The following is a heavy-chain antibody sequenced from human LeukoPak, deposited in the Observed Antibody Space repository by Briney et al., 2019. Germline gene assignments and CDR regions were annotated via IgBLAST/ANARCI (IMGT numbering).Heavy chain of an antibody. D-gene: IGHD3-22*01. V-gene: IGHV1-46*01. CDR2: INPSGGST. J-gene: IGHJ4*02. Sequence: GASVKVSCKASGYTFTSYYMHWVRQAPGQGLEWMGIINPSGGSTSYAQKFQGRVTMTRDTSTSTVYMELSSLRSEDTAVYYCVRENNYYDSRYYFDYWGQGTLVTVSS. CDR1: GYTFTSYY. CDR3: VRENNYYDSRYYFDY.